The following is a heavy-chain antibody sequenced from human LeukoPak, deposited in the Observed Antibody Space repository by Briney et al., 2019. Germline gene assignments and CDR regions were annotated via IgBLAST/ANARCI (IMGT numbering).Heavy chain of an antibody. CDR2: ISYDGSNK. D-gene: IGHD6-19*01. Sequence: GGSLRLSCAASGFTFSSYAMHWLRQAPGKGLEWVAVISYDGSNKYYADSVKGRFTISRDNSKNTLYLQMNSLRAEDAAVYYCARDQTPYSSGCLGDYWGQGTLVTVSS. CDR3: ARDQTPYSSGCLGDY. J-gene: IGHJ4*02. V-gene: IGHV3-30-3*01. CDR1: GFTFSSYA.